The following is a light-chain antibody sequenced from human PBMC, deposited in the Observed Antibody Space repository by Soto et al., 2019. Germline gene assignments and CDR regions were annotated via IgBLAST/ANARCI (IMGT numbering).Light chain of an antibody. J-gene: IGKJ5*01. CDR1: QSVSTN. Sequence: EMVMTQSPATLSVSPGDRATLSCRASQSVSTNLAWYQQKPGQAPRLLIYDASTRATGIPARFSGSGSGTEFALTISSLQSEDFAVYYCQQYNNWPPWTFGQGTRLEIK. V-gene: IGKV3-15*01. CDR3: QQYNNWPPWT. CDR2: DAS.